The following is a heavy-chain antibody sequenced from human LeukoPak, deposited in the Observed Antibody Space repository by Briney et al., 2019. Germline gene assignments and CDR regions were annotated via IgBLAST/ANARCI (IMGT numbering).Heavy chain of an antibody. J-gene: IGHJ4*02. CDR1: GFTVKRYY. Sequence: GGSLRLSCAASGFTVKRYYMYWIRQAPGRGPMWVSRISDDGRATLYADSVKGRFTISRDNAKNSLYLQMNSLRAEDTALYYCAKESGPHKDFDYWGQGTLVTVSS. D-gene: IGHD2-15*01. CDR3: AKESGPHKDFDY. V-gene: IGHV3-74*01. CDR2: ISDDGRAT.